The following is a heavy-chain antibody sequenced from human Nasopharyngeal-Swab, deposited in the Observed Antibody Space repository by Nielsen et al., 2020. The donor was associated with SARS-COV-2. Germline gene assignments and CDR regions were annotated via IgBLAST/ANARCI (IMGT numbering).Heavy chain of an antibody. Sequence: SLKISCAASGFTFDDYAMHWVRQAPGKGLEWVSGISWNSGSIGYADSVKGRFTISRDNSKNTLYLQMNSLRAEDTAVYYCARSYSGSYYGAFDYWGQGTLVTVSS. CDR3: ARSYSGSYYGAFDY. CDR2: ISWNSGSI. D-gene: IGHD1-26*01. J-gene: IGHJ4*02. V-gene: IGHV3-9*01. CDR1: GFTFDDYA.